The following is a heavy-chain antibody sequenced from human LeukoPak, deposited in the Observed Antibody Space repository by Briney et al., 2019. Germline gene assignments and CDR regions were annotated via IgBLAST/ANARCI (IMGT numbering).Heavy chain of an antibody. D-gene: IGHD3-10*01. Sequence: PGGSLRLSCAASGFTFSRNAMTWVRQAPGKGPEWVSIISDDSSYTHYADCVKGRFTISRDNSKNTLYLQMTSLRDEDTALYYCAKASGSGYGSDYFAYWGQGTLVTVSS. CDR1: GFTFSRNA. V-gene: IGHV3-23*01. J-gene: IGHJ4*02. CDR3: AKASGSGYGSDYFAY. CDR2: ISDDSSYT.